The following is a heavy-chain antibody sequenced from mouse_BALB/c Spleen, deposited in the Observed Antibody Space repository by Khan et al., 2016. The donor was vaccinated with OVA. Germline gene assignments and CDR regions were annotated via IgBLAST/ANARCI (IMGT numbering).Heavy chain of an antibody. J-gene: IGHJ4*01. CDR2: MWSDGST. Sequence: QVQLKHSGPGLVAPSQSLSITCTISGFSLTNYGVHWVRQPPGKGLEWLVLMWSDGSTTYNSALKSRLTISKDNSKSQVFLKMNSLQTDDTAMYFCARQPYYHYNVMDYWGQGTSVTVSS. CDR3: ARQPYYHYNVMDY. CDR1: GFSLTNYG. V-gene: IGHV2-6-1*01. D-gene: IGHD2-10*01.